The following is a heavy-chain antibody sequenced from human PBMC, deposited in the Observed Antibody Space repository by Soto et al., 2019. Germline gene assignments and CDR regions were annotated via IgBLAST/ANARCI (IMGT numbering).Heavy chain of an antibody. V-gene: IGHV4-59*01. CDR3: ARYRITIFGVYDAFDI. Sequence: SETLSLTCTVSGGSISSYYWSWIRQPPGKGLEWIGYIYYSGSTNYNPSLKSRVTISVDTSKNQFSLKLSSVTAADTAVYYCARYRITIFGVYDAFDIWGPGTMVTVSS. J-gene: IGHJ3*02. CDR1: GGSISSYY. D-gene: IGHD3-3*01. CDR2: IYYSGST.